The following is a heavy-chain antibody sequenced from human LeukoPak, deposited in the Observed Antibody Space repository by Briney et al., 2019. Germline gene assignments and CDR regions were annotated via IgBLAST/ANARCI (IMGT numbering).Heavy chain of an antibody. Sequence: ASVKVSCKASGGTFSSYAISWVRQAPGQGLEWMGGIIPIFGTANYAQKFQGRVTITADESTSTAYMELSSLRSEDTAVYYCARDQGELELRTGWFDPWGQGTLVTVSS. CDR3: ARDQGELELRTGWFDP. J-gene: IGHJ5*02. CDR1: GGTFSSYA. D-gene: IGHD1-7*01. V-gene: IGHV1-69*13. CDR2: IIPIFGTA.